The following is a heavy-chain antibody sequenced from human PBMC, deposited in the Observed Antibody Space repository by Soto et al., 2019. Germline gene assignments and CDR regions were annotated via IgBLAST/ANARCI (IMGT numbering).Heavy chain of an antibody. V-gene: IGHV4-39*01. CDR1: GGSISSSSYY. Sequence: SETLSLTCTVSGGSISSSSYYWGWIRQPPGKGLEWIGSIYYSGSIYYNPSLKSRVTISVDTSKNQFSLKLSSVTAADTAVYYCAMPGGYSYVRNYYGMDVWGQGTTVTVSS. D-gene: IGHD5-18*01. CDR3: AMPGGYSYVRNYYGMDV. CDR2: IYYSGSI. J-gene: IGHJ6*02.